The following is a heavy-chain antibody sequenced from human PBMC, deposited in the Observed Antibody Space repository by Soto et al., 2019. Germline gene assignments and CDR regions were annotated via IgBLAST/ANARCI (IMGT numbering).Heavy chain of an antibody. CDR2: ISSTSNTI. CDR3: AREEGRHCSHTRCYNAFDI. Sequence: EVQLVESGGGLVQPGGSLRLSCASSGFSFSAFSMNWVRQAPGKGLEWVSYISSTSNTIYYADSVKGRFTISRDNAQNTLYLQMNSLRDEETAVYYCAREEGRHCSHTRCYNAFDIWGKGTMVTVSS. V-gene: IGHV3-48*02. CDR1: GFSFSAFS. J-gene: IGHJ3*02. D-gene: IGHD2-2*02.